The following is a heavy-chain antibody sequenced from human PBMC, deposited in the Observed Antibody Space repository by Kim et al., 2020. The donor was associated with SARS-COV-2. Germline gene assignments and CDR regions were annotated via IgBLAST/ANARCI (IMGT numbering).Heavy chain of an antibody. D-gene: IGHD1-1*01. Sequence: RGSLRLSCAASGFTFRSYWINWVRQAPGKGLVWVSRMSGDASTTNYADSVKGRFTMSRDNAENTVYLQMNSLRGDDTAVYYCARGMFRNGLDVWGQGTTVTVSS. V-gene: IGHV3-74*01. CDR1: GFTFRSYW. CDR3: ARGMFRNGLDV. CDR2: MSGDASTT. J-gene: IGHJ6*02.